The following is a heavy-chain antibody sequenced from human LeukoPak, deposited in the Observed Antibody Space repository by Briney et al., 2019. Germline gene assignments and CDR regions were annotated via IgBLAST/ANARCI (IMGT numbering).Heavy chain of an antibody. CDR1: GFTFRSHW. CDR2: IKQYGSEK. V-gene: IGHV3-7*01. Sequence: GGSLRLSCAASGFTFRSHWMSWVRQAPGKGLEWVAHIKQYGSEKYYVDSVKGRFIISRDNAKNSPYLQMNSLRAEDTAVYYCARESVVGNADDAFDIWGQGTVVTVSS. J-gene: IGHJ3*02. CDR3: ARESVVGNADDAFDI. D-gene: IGHD2-21*01.